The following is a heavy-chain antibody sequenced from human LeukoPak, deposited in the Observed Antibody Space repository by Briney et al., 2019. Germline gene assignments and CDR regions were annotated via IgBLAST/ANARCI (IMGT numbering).Heavy chain of an antibody. Sequence: GGSLRLSCAASGFTFSSYGMHWVRQAPGKGLEWVAVIWYDGSNKYYADSVKGRFTISRDNSKNTLYLQMNSLRAEDTAVYYCARGIVVVPAAIWPDAFDIWGQGTMVTVSS. CDR3: ARGIVVVPAAIWPDAFDI. J-gene: IGHJ3*02. CDR2: IWYDGSNK. D-gene: IGHD2-2*01. V-gene: IGHV3-33*01. CDR1: GFTFSSYG.